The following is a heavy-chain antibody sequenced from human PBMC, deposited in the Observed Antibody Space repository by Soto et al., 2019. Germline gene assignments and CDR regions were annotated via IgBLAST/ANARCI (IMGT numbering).Heavy chain of an antibody. Sequence: EVQLAESGGGLVQPGGSLRLSCVASGFTFSRHYMTWVRQAPGKGLESVAKIKPDGSESYYVDSVRGRFTFSRDNAKKSLSMQMNSMRDEDTAVYYCAIEEWWRVEFWGQVTLVTVSS. J-gene: IGHJ4*02. D-gene: IGHD2-15*01. CDR3: AIEEWWRVEF. V-gene: IGHV3-7*01. CDR1: GFTFSRHY. CDR2: IKPDGSES.